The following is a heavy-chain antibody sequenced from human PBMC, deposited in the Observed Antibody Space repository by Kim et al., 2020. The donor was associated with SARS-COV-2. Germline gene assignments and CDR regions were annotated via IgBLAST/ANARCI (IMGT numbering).Heavy chain of an antibody. CDR2: IKSKTDGGTT. J-gene: IGHJ4*02. D-gene: IGHD4-17*01. V-gene: IGHV3-15*01. CDR3: SADSGDYRLYYFDY. Sequence: GGSLRLSCAASGFTFSNAWMSWVRQAPGKGLEWVGRIKSKTDGGTTDYAAPVKGRFTISRDDSKNTLYLQMNSLKTEDTAVYYCSADSGDYRLYYFDYWGQGTLVTVSS. CDR1: GFTFSNAW.